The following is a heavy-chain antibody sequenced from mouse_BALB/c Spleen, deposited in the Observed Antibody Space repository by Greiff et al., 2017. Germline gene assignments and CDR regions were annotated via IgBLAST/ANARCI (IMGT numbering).Heavy chain of an antibody. V-gene: IGHV1S135*01. CDR3: ARSRGMITWFAY. Sequence: EVQVVESGPELVKPGASVKVSCKASGYAFTSYNMYWVKQSHGKSLEWIGYIDPYNGGTSYNQKFKGKATLTVDKSSSTAYMHLNSLTSEDSAVYYCARSRGMITWFAYWGQGTLVTVSA. J-gene: IGHJ3*01. CDR1: GYAFTSYN. D-gene: IGHD2-10*02. CDR2: IDPYNGGT.